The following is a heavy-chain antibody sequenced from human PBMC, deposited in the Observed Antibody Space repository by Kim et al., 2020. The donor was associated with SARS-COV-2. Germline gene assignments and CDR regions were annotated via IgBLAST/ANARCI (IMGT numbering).Heavy chain of an antibody. J-gene: IGHJ5*02. CDR3: ATSITIFDGFDP. CDR2: FDPEDGET. Sequence: ASVKVPCKVSGYTLTELSMHWVRQAPGKGLEWMGGFDPEDGETIYAQKFQGRVTMTEDTSTDTAYMELSSLRSEDTAVYYYATSITIFDGFDPWGQGTLVTVSS. CDR1: GYTLTELS. V-gene: IGHV1-24*01. D-gene: IGHD3-3*01.